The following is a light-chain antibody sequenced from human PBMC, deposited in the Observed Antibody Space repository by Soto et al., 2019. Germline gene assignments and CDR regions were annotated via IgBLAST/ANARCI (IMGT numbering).Light chain of an antibody. J-gene: IGLJ1*01. CDR2: EVS. CDR1: SSDVGGYNY. V-gene: IGLV2-8*01. Sequence: SALTQPPSASGSPGQSVTISCTGTSSDVGGYNYVSWYQQHPGKAPKLMIYEVSKRPSGVPDRFSGSKSGNTASLTISGLQAEDEADYYCCSYAGSSTYVFGTGTK. CDR3: CSYAGSSTYV.